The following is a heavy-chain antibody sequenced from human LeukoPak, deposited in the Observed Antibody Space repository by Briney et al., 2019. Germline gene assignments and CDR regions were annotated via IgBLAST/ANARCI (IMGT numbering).Heavy chain of an antibody. D-gene: IGHD3-9*01. CDR2: ISGSGGST. V-gene: IGHV3-23*01. J-gene: IGHJ4*02. CDR1: GFTFSSYG. Sequence: PGGSLRLSCAASGFTFSSYGMHWVRQAPGKGLEWVSAISGSGGSTYHADSVKGRFTISRDNSKNTLYLQMNSLRAEDTAVYYCAKDYGGSRGLYYDILTGYSPFDYWGQGTLVTVSS. CDR3: AKDYGGSRGLYYDILTGYSPFDY.